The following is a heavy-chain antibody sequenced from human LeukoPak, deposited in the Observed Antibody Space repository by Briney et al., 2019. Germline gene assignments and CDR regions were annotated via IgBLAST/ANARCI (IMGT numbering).Heavy chain of an antibody. CDR1: GYSISSGYY. V-gene: IGHV4-38-2*02. CDR3: ARQFRYYYDSSGRFGY. J-gene: IGHJ4*02. CDR2: IYHSGST. D-gene: IGHD3-22*01. Sequence: PSETLSLTCTVSGYSISSGYYWGWIRQPPGKGLEWIGSIYHSGSTYYNPSLKSRVTISVDTSKNQFSLKLSSVTAADTAVYYCARQFRYYYDSSGRFGYWGQGTLVTVSS.